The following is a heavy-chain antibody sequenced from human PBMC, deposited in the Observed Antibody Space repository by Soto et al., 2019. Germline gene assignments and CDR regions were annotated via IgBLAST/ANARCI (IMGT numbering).Heavy chain of an antibody. CDR2: ITSSGGST. V-gene: IGHV3-23*01. J-gene: IGHJ4*02. CDR3: AKGWGDY. D-gene: IGHD7-27*01. CDR1: GFTFSSYT. Sequence: EVPLLESGGDLVQPGGSLRLSCAASGFTFSSYTMSWVRQAPGKGLEWVSGITSSGGSTYYADSVKGRFTVSRDNSKNTLYLQMNSLSADDTAVYYCAKGWGDYWGQGTLVTVSS.